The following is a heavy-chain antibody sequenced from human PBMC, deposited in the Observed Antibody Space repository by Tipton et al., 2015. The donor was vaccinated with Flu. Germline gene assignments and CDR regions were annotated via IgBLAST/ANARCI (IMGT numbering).Heavy chain of an antibody. CDR3: ARDRQITMIGRDAFDI. V-gene: IGHV4-4*07. Sequence: TLSLTCSVSGGSVNNYYWSWIRQPAGKGLEWIGRIYTSGSTNYNPSLRSRVTMSVDTSKNQFSLKLSSVTAADTAVYYCARDRQITMIGRDAFDIWGQGTMVTVSS. CDR2: IYTSGST. J-gene: IGHJ3*02. D-gene: IGHD3-22*01. CDR1: GGSVNNYY.